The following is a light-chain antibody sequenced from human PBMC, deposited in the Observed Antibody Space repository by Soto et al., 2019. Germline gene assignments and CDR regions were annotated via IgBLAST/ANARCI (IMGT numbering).Light chain of an antibody. CDR3: QQRSNWGT. CDR2: DAS. Sequence: EIVLTQSPATLSLSPGERATLSCRASQSVSSYLAWYQQKPGQAPRLLIYDASNRATGIPARFSGSGSGTDFTLTISSLEPEDFAAYYCQQRSNWGTFGGRTKVEIK. V-gene: IGKV3-11*01. CDR1: QSVSSY. J-gene: IGKJ4*01.